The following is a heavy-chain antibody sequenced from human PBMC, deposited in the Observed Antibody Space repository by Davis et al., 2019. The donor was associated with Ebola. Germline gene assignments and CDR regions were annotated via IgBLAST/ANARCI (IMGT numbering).Heavy chain of an antibody. V-gene: IGHV3-43*02. CDR3: ARGALGVTTRHFDY. CDR1: GFSFGDYG. J-gene: IGHJ4*02. D-gene: IGHD4-17*01. Sequence: LSLTCAASGFSFGDYGMHWVRQSRGKGLEWVSLISGDGDATYYADSVKGRFTISRDNSNNTLYLQMSSLRVEDTAVYYCARGALGVTTRHFDYWGQGTLVTVSS. CDR2: ISGDGDAT.